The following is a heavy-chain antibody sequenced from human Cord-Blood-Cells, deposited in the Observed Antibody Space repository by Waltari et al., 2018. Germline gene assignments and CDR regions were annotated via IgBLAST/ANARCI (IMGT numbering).Heavy chain of an antibody. J-gene: IGHJ3*02. CDR3: AGGYCSSTSCYDAFDI. CDR1: GYTFTSYG. V-gene: IGHV1-18*04. CDR2: ISAYNGNT. D-gene: IGHD2-2*01. Sequence: QVQLVQSGAEVKKPGASVKVSCKASGYTFTSYGISWVRQAPGQGLEWMGWISAYNGNTNYAQKLQGRVTMTTDTTTSIDYMELRSLRSDDTAVYYCAGGYCSSTSCYDAFDIWGQGTMVTVSS.